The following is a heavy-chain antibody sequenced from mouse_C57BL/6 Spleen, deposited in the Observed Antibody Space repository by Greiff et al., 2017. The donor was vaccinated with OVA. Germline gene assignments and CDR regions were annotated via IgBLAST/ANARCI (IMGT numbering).Heavy chain of an antibody. CDR3: AREDYYGSSYPPFAY. Sequence: QVQLQQPGAELVKPGASVEMSCKASGYTFTSYWITWVKQRPGQGLEWIGDIYPGSGSTNYNEKFKSKATLTVDTSSSTAYMQLSSLTSEDSAVYYCAREDYYGSSYPPFAYWGQGTLVTVSA. D-gene: IGHD1-1*01. J-gene: IGHJ3*01. V-gene: IGHV1-55*01. CDR1: GYTFTSYW. CDR2: IYPGSGST.